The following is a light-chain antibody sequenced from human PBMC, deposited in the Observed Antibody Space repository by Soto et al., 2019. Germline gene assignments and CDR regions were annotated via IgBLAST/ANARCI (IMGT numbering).Light chain of an antibody. J-gene: IGKJ1*01. CDR2: DAS. V-gene: IGKV1-5*01. CDR3: QQYNPYSPWT. Sequence: DIHMTQSPSTVSASVGDRVSITCRASHSISSWLAWYQQKLGKAPKLLIYDASSLESGVPSRFSGSGSGTEFTLTISSLQPDDFATYYCQQYNPYSPWTFGQGTKVDI. CDR1: HSISSW.